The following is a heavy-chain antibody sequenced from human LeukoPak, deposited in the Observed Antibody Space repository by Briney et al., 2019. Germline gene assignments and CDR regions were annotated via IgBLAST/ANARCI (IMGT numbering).Heavy chain of an antibody. CDR3: ARDPEYYDLWSHMDV. Sequence: ASVKVSCKASRYTFNTYGIIWVSQPPGQGREGMGWINTNTGNPTFAQGFTGRSVLFFNTSLSPAYLQISSCKAEEPGVYYCARDPEYYDLWSHMDVWGKGTTVTVSS. V-gene: IGHV7-4-1*02. D-gene: IGHD3-3*01. J-gene: IGHJ6*03. CDR1: RYTFNTYG. CDR2: INTNTGNP.